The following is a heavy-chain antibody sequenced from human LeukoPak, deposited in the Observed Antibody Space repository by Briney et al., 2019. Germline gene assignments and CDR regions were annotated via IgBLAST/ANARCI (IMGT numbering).Heavy chain of an antibody. CDR3: ARDLARPHCGGDCRGSTPEYFQH. CDR1: GGTFSSYA. J-gene: IGHJ1*01. V-gene: IGHV1-69*13. D-gene: IGHD2-21*02. CDR2: IIPIFGTA. Sequence: SVNVSCKASGGTFSSYAISWVRQAPGQGLEWMGGIIPIFGTANYAQKFQGRVTITADESTSTAYMELGSLRSEDTAVYCCARDLARPHCGGDCRGSTPEYFQHWGQGTLVTVSS.